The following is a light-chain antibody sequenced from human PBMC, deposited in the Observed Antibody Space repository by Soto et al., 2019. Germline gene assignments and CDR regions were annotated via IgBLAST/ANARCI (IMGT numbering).Light chain of an antibody. CDR2: EVS. Sequence: QSALTQPPSVSGSPGQSVTISCTGTNSDVGSYNRVSWYQRPPGTAPKLIIYEVSNRPSGVPDRFSGSKSGNTASLTISGLQAEDEADYYCSSYISSRTSVVFGGGTKLTVL. CDR1: NSDVGSYNR. J-gene: IGLJ2*01. CDR3: SSYISSRTSVV. V-gene: IGLV2-18*02.